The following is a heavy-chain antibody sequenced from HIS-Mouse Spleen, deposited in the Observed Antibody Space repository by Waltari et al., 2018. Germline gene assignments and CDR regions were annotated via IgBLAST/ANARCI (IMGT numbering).Heavy chain of an antibody. CDR1: GGPLSSSSYY. V-gene: IGHV4-39*07. D-gene: IGHD6-13*01. J-gene: IGHJ2*01. CDR2: IYYSGST. Sequence: QLQLQASGPGRVKPSETLSLTCTVAGGPLSSSSYYWGWTRQPPGTGLEWIGSIYYSGSTYYNPSLKSRVTISVDTSKNQFSLKLSSVTAADTAVYYCAREIPYSSSWYDWYFDLWGRGTLVTVSS. CDR3: AREIPYSSSWYDWYFDL.